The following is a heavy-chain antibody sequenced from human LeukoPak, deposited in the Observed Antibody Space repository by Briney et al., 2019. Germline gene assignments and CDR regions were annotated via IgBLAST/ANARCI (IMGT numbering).Heavy chain of an antibody. D-gene: IGHD1-14*01. CDR3: ATEKRGDNPGAFDI. Sequence: ASVKVSCKVSGYTLTELSMHWVRQAPGKGLEWMGGFDPEDGETIYAQKFQGRVTMTEDTSTDSAYMELSSLRSEDTAVYYCATEKRGDNPGAFDIWGQGTMVTVSS. V-gene: IGHV1-24*01. CDR1: GYTLTELS. J-gene: IGHJ3*02. CDR2: FDPEDGET.